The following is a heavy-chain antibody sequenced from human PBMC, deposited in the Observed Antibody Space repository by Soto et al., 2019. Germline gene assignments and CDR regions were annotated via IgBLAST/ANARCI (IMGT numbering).Heavy chain of an antibody. J-gene: IGHJ6*02. CDR3: ASHSGSSPEGRYYYGVDV. CDR2: IIPILGTA. Sequence: QVQLVQSGAEVKKPGSSVKVSCKASGGTFSSYAISWVRQAPGQGLEWMGGIIPILGTADYAQKFQGRVTITADESTSTAYMELSSLRSEDTAVYYCASHSGSSPEGRYYYGVDVWGQGTTVTVSS. CDR1: GGTFSSYA. V-gene: IGHV1-69*12. D-gene: IGHD1-26*01.